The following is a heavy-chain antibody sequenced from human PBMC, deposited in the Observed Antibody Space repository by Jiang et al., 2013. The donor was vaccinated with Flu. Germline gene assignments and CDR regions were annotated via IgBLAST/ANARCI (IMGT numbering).Heavy chain of an antibody. D-gene: IGHD5-12*01. V-gene: IGHV1-18*01. CDR2: ISAYNGNT. J-gene: IGHJ6*02. CDR3: ARDVRGVGYSGYAFHYYGMDV. CDR1: GYTFTSYG. Sequence: GAEVKKPGASVKVSCKASGYTFTSYGISWVRQAPGQGLEWMGWISAYNGNTNYAQKLQGRVTMTTDTSTSTAYMELRSLRSDDTAVYYCARDVRGVGYSGYAFHYYGMDVWGQGTTVTVSS.